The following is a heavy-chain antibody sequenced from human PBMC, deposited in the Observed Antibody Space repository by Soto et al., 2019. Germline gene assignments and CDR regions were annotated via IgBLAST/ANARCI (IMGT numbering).Heavy chain of an antibody. J-gene: IGHJ3*02. CDR3: AKGGLGLTGHRGGFDK. D-gene: IGHD3-9*01. Sequence: QVQLVESGGGVVQPGRSLRLSCVVSGLTLSSYGMHWVRQAPGKGPEWVSAISSDGSKKYYVDSVKGRFTISSDNSKNTMYLQMNSLRAEDTAVYYCAKGGLGLTGHRGGFDKWGQGTMVTVSS. V-gene: IGHV3-30*18. CDR2: ISSDGSKK. CDR1: GLTLSSYG.